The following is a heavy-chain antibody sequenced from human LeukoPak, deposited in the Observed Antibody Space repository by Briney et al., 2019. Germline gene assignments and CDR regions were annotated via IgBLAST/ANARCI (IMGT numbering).Heavy chain of an antibody. V-gene: IGHV3-30*03. J-gene: IGHJ4*02. Sequence: GGSLRLSCAAFGFTFSNYWMNWVRQAPGKGLEWVAVISYDGSNKYYADSVKGRFTISRDNSKNTLYLQMNSLRAEDTAVYYCARDSTGPIIAAAVSLDYWGQGTLVTVSS. D-gene: IGHD6-13*01. CDR2: ISYDGSNK. CDR1: GFTFSNYW. CDR3: ARDSTGPIIAAAVSLDY.